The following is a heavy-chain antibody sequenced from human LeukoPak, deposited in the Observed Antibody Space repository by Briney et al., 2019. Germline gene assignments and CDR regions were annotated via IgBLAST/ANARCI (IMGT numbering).Heavy chain of an antibody. CDR1: GFTFSSYW. CDR3: ARSFCSGGSCLREDAFDI. Sequence: GGSLRLSCAASGFTFSSYWMSWVRQAPGKGLEWVANIKQDGSEKYYLDSVKGRFTIFRDNAKNSLYLQMNSLRAEDTAVYYCARSFCSGGSCLREDAFDIWGQGTMVTVSS. CDR2: IKQDGSEK. D-gene: IGHD2-15*01. J-gene: IGHJ3*02. V-gene: IGHV3-7*03.